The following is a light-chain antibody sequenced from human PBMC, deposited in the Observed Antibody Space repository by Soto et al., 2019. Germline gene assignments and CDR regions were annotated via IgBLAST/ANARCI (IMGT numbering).Light chain of an antibody. J-gene: IGKJ2*01. CDR1: QSISSW. Sequence: IQISQSPSTLSASVGDRVTITCRASQSISSWLAWYQQKPGKAPKLLIYKASSLESGVPSRFSGSGSGTEFTLTISSLQPDDFATYYCQHYNSYPYTLGQGTKVDI. CDR2: KAS. V-gene: IGKV1-5*03. CDR3: QHYNSYPYT.